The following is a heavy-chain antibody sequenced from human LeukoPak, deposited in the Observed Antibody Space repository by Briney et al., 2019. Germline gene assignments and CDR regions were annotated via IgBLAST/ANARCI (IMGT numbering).Heavy chain of an antibody. Sequence: SETLSLTCTVSGGSISSYYWSWIRQPPGKGLEWIGYIYYSGSTNYNPSLKSRVTISVDTSKNQFSLKLSSVTAADTAVYYCARGAGGYDYGDPPDYWGQGTLVTVSS. J-gene: IGHJ4*02. D-gene: IGHD4-17*01. V-gene: IGHV4-59*01. CDR2: IYYSGST. CDR1: GGSISSYY. CDR3: ARGAGGYDYGDPPDY.